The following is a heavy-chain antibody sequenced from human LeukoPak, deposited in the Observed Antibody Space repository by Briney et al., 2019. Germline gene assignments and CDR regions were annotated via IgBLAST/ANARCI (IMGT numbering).Heavy chain of an antibody. Sequence: GGSLRLSCSASGFTFSNYAMHWVRQAPGKGLEYVSAISGTGGSTYYADSVKGRFTISRDNAKKSLYLQMHSLRAEDTAVYYCARDSHKFDSSGYYPDAFDIWGQGTMVTVSS. CDR3: ARDSHKFDSSGYYPDAFDI. CDR2: ISGTGGST. D-gene: IGHD3-22*01. CDR1: GFTFSNYA. J-gene: IGHJ3*02. V-gene: IGHV3-64*04.